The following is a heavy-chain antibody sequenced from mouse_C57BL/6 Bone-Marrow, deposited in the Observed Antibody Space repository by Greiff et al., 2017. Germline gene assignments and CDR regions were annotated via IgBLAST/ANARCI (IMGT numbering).Heavy chain of an antibody. V-gene: IGHV1-69*01. CDR3: AREGGWGFDY. Sequence: QVQLQQPGAELVMPGASVKLSCKASGYTFTSYWMHWVKQRPGQGLEWIGEIDPSDSYTNYNQKFKGKSTLTVDKSSSTAYMQLSSLTSEDSAVHYCAREGGWGFDYWGQGTTLTVSS. D-gene: IGHD3-2*02. J-gene: IGHJ2*01. CDR2: IDPSDSYT. CDR1: GYTFTSYW.